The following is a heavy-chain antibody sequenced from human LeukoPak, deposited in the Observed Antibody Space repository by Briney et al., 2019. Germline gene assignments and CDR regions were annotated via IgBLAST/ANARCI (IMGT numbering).Heavy chain of an antibody. Sequence: SVKVSCKASGGTFSSYAISWVRQAPGQGLEWMGGIIPIFGTANYAQKSQGRVTITTDESTSTAYMELSSLRSEDTAVYYCARDRDYYDSSGYYGYWGQGTLVTVSS. CDR3: ARDRDYYDSSGYYGY. J-gene: IGHJ4*02. V-gene: IGHV1-69*05. CDR2: IIPIFGTA. CDR1: GGTFSSYA. D-gene: IGHD3-22*01.